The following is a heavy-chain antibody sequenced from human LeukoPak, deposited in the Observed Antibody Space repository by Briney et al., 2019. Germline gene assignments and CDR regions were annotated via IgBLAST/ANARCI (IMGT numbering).Heavy chain of an antibody. V-gene: IGHV4-34*01. CDR3: ASGGGIAAAGTGT. CDR2: INHSGST. Sequence: SETLSLTCAVYGGSFSGYYWSWIRQPPGKGLEWIGEINHSGSTNYNPSLKSRVAISVDTSKNQFSLKLSSVTAADTAVYYCASGGGIAAAGTGTWGQGTLVTVSS. J-gene: IGHJ5*02. CDR1: GGSFSGYY. D-gene: IGHD6-13*01.